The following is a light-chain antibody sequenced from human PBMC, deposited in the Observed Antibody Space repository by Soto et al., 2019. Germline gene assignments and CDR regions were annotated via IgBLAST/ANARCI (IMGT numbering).Light chain of an antibody. CDR1: QSISSW. CDR3: QQSFS. CDR2: KAS. J-gene: IGKJ3*01. V-gene: IGKV1-5*03. Sequence: DIQMTQSPSTLSASVGDRVTITCRASQSISSWLAWYQQKPGKAPKLLIYKASTLESGVPSRFSGSGSGTEFTLTTSTLPPDDFTPYYCQQSFSFAPGTKVDI.